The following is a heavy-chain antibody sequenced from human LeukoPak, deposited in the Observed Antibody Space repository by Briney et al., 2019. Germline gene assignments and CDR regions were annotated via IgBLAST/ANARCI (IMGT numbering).Heavy chain of an antibody. CDR2: IGAYNGNT. CDR3: ARVDSGWYENY. V-gene: IGHV1-18*04. J-gene: IGHJ4*02. Sequence: ASVKVSCKASGYTFTGYYMHWVRQAPGQGLEWMGWIGAYNGNTNYAQKLQGRVTMTTDTSTSTAYMELRSLRSDDTAVYYCARVDSGWYENYWGQGTLVTVSS. CDR1: GYTFTGYY. D-gene: IGHD6-19*01.